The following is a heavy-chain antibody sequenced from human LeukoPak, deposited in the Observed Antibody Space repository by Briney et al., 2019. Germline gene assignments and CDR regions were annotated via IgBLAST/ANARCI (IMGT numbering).Heavy chain of an antibody. CDR1: GGSISSYY. Sequence: SETLSLTCTVSGGSISSYYWSWIRQPPGKGLEWIGYIYYSGSTNYNPSLKSRVTISVDTSKNQFSLKLSSVTAADTAVYYCPSSSGWTSFDYWGQGTLVTVSS. J-gene: IGHJ4*02. CDR2: IYYSGST. V-gene: IGHV4-59*01. D-gene: IGHD6-19*01. CDR3: PSSSGWTSFDY.